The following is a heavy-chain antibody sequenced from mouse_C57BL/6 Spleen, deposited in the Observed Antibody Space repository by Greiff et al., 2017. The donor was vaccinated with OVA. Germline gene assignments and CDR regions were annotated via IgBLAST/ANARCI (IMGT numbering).Heavy chain of an antibody. D-gene: IGHD1-2*01. CDR1: GYTFTSYW. J-gene: IGHJ2*01. V-gene: IGHV1-59*01. Sequence: QVQLKQSGAELVRPGASVKLSCKASGYTFTSYWMHWVKQRPGQGLEWIGVIDPSDSYTNYNQKFKGKATLTVDTSSSTAYLQLSSLTSEDSAVYYCARRGFSTVTDWGQGTTLTVSS. CDR3: ARRGFSTVTD. CDR2: IDPSDSYT.